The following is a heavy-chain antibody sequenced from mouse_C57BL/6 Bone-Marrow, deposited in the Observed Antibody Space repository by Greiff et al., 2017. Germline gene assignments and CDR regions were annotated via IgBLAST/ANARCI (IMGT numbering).Heavy chain of an antibody. J-gene: IGHJ3*01. CDR3: ASLDGYYAAWFAY. D-gene: IGHD2-3*01. Sequence: DVQLVESEGGLVQPGSSMKLSCTASGFTFSVYYMAWVRQVPEKGLEWVANINYDGSSTYYLDSLKSRFIISRDNAKNILYLQMSSLKSEDTATYYCASLDGYYAAWFAYWGQGTLVTVSA. V-gene: IGHV5-16*01. CDR2: INYDGSST. CDR1: GFTFSVYY.